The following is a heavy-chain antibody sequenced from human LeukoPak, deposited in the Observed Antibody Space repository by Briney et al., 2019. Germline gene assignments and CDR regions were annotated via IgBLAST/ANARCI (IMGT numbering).Heavy chain of an antibody. J-gene: IGHJ4*02. CDR3: ARQSRDGSKTRGYYFDS. CDR2: IYPADSDT. CDR1: GYIFTNYW. V-gene: IGHV5-51*01. D-gene: IGHD3-10*01. Sequence: GESLKICCPVSGYIFTNYWIGWVRQMPGKGLESMGIIYPADSDTTYSPSFEGQVIISADKSIDTVYLQWSSLKASDTATYYCARQSRDGSKTRGYYFDSWGQGTLVTVSS.